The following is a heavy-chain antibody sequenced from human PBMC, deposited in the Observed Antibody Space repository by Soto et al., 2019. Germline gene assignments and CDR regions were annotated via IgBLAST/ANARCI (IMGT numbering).Heavy chain of an antibody. D-gene: IGHD6-13*01. CDR3: DRGLAAAITKNDAFDI. V-gene: IGHV4-59*08. Sequence: SETLSLTCTVSGGSISSYYWSWIRQPPGKGLEWIGYIYYSGSTNYNPSLKSRVTISVDTSKNQFSLKLNSMTAADTAVYYCDRGLAAAITKNDAFDIWGQGTMVTVSS. J-gene: IGHJ3*02. CDR2: IYYSGST. CDR1: GGSISSYY.